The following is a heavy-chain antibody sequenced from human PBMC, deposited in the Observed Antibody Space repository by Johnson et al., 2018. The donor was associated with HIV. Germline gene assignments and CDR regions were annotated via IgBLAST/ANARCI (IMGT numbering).Heavy chain of an antibody. CDR3: ARDGGYCSSTSCFRHWASAFDS. D-gene: IGHD2-2*01. CDR2: ISYDGSNK. V-gene: IGHV3-30*19. Sequence: QEKLVESGGGVVQPGRSLRFSCAASGFSFSSYGMHWVRQAPGKGLEWVAVISYDGSNKYYADSVKGRFTISRDNSKNTLYLQMNSLRAEDTAVYYCARDGGYCSSTSCFRHWASAFDSWGQGTMVTVSS. J-gene: IGHJ3*02. CDR1: GFSFSSYG.